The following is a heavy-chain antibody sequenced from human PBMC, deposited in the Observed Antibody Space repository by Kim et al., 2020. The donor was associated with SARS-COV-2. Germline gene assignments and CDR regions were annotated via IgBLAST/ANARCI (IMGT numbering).Heavy chain of an antibody. CDR2: INHSGGT. Sequence: SETLSLTCAAYGGSFSGYYWSWIRQSPGKGLEWIGEINHSGGTNYNPSLKSRITISVDTSKNQFSLKVFSVTAADTAVYYCARGSILTPGIAVAGTLYYFDNWDQGTLVTVSS. CDR1: GGSFSGYY. D-gene: IGHD6-19*01. J-gene: IGHJ4*02. CDR3: ARGSILTPGIAVAGTLYYFDN. V-gene: IGHV4-34*01.